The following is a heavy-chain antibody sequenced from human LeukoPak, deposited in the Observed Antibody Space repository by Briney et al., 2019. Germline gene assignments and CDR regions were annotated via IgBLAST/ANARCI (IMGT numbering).Heavy chain of an antibody. CDR3: AREDSGWYVDY. D-gene: IGHD6-19*01. Sequence: WASVKVSCKASGGTFSSYAISWVRQAPGQGLEWMGGIIPIFGTANYAQKFQGRVTITADESTSTAYMELSSLRSEDTAVYYCAREDSGWYVDYWGQGTLVTVSS. V-gene: IGHV1-69*13. J-gene: IGHJ4*02. CDR2: IIPIFGTA. CDR1: GGTFSSYA.